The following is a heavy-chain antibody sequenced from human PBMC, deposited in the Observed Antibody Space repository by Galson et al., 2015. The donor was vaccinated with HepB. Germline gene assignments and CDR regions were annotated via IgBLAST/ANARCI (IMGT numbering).Heavy chain of an antibody. CDR1: GFSFSNSA. V-gene: IGHV3-23*01. D-gene: IGHD2-15*01. J-gene: IGHJ4*02. CDR3: AKEEVPKDY. CDR2: ISISGRNT. Sequence: SLRLSCAVSGFSFSNSAMTWVRQAPGRGLEWISGISISGRNTYYADSVKGRFTISRDNSKNTVFLQMNSLRAEDTAVYYCAKEEVPKDYWGQGTLVTVFS.